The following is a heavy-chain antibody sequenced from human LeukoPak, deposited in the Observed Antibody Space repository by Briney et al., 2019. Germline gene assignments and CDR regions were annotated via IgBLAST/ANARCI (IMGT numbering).Heavy chain of an antibody. D-gene: IGHD5-12*01. V-gene: IGHV3-23*01. CDR1: GFTFSSYA. CDR2: FSGSGGST. J-gene: IGHJ4*02. CDR3: AIPPHSGYDEGPTPRDY. Sequence: PGGSLRLSCAASGFTFSSYAMSWVRQAPGKGLECISGFSGSGGSTYYADSVKGRFTISRDNSKNTLYLQMNSLRAEDTAVYYCAIPPHSGYDEGPTPRDYWGQGTLVTVSS.